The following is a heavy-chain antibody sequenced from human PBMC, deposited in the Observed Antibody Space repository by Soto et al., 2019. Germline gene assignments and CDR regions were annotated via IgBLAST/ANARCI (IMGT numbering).Heavy chain of an antibody. D-gene: IGHD6-19*01. CDR2: MYYSGST. CDR1: GGSISSTGYY. J-gene: IGHJ6*03. CDR3: ARLSVADLNYYYYYMAV. V-gene: IGHV4-39*02. Sequence: PSETLSLTCTVSGGSISSTGYYWGWIRQPPGKGLEWIGNMYYSGSTYYNPSLKSRVTISVDTSKNHFSLKLRSVTAADTAVYYCARLSVADLNYYYYYMAVWGKGTTVTVSS.